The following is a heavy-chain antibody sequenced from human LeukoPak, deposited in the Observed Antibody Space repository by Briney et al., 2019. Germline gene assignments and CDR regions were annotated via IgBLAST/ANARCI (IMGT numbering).Heavy chain of an antibody. CDR2: IYSGGST. V-gene: IGHV3-66*01. D-gene: IGHD2-8*01. Sequence: GGSLRLSCAASGFTFSSNYMSWVRRAPGKGLEWVSVIYSGGSTYYADSVKGRFTISRDNSKNALYLQMNSLRAEDTAVYYCARDLMETSFDYWGQGTLVTVSS. J-gene: IGHJ4*02. CDR3: ARDLMETSFDY. CDR1: GFTFSSNY.